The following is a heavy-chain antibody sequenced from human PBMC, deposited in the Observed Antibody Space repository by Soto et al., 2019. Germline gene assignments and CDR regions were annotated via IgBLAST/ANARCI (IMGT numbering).Heavy chain of an antibody. V-gene: IGHV3-23*01. Sequence: EVQLLESGGGLVQPGGSLRPSCAASGFTFSSYAMSWVRQAPGKGLEWVSAISGSGGSTYYADSVKGRFTISRDNSKNTLYLQMNSLRAEDTAVYYCAKDAYYDFWSGRNWFDPWGQGTLVTVSS. CDR2: ISGSGGST. J-gene: IGHJ5*02. CDR3: AKDAYYDFWSGRNWFDP. D-gene: IGHD3-3*01. CDR1: GFTFSSYA.